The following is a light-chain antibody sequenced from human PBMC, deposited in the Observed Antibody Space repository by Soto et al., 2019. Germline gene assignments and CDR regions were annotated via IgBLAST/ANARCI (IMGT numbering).Light chain of an antibody. J-gene: IGLJ1*01. V-gene: IGLV1-44*01. CDR2: INN. Sequence: QSALTQPPSASGTPGQRVTISCSGSSSNIGRYTVNWYQQLPGTAPKPLIYINNQRPSGVPDRFSGSKSGTSASLAISGLQSEDEADYFCAAWDDSLNGPVFGTGTKLTVL. CDR1: SSNIGRYT. CDR3: AAWDDSLNGPV.